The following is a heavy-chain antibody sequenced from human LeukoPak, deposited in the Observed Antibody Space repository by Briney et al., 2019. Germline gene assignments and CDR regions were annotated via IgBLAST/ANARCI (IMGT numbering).Heavy chain of an antibody. CDR1: GFTFSNYA. Sequence: PGGSLRLSCAASGFTFSNYAMSWVRQAPGKGLEWVSTLSGTGGSTYYADSVKGRFTISRDNSKNTLYLQMNSLRAEDTAVYYCARGGTWFDPWGQGTLVTVSS. D-gene: IGHD3-16*01. CDR3: ARGGTWFDP. J-gene: IGHJ5*02. CDR2: LSGTGGST. V-gene: IGHV3-23*01.